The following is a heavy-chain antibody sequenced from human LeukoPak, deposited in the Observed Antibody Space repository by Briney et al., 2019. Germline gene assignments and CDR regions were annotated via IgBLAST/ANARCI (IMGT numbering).Heavy chain of an antibody. D-gene: IGHD2-2*01. V-gene: IGHV1-69*01. J-gene: IGHJ6*03. CDR1: GGTFSSYA. CDR3: ATRIPAVNYYYYYMDV. Sequence: GSSVKVSCKASGGTFSSYAISWVRQAPGQGLEWMGGIIPIFGTANYAQKFQGRVTITADESTSTAYMELSSLRSEDTAVYSCATRIPAVNYYYYYMDVWGKGTTVTVSS. CDR2: IIPIFGTA.